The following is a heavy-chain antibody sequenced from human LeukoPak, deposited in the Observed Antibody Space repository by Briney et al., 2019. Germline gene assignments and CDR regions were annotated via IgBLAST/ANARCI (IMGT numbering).Heavy chain of an antibody. Sequence: GRSLRLSCAASGFTFSNYGMHWVRQAPGKGLEWVAVMSYDGGNKYYADSVKGRFSISRDNSKNTLYLQMNSLRTEDTAVYYCAKDRQGDYGDFDSPDYWGQGILVTVSS. D-gene: IGHD4-17*01. CDR2: MSYDGGNK. CDR3: AKDRQGDYGDFDSPDY. J-gene: IGHJ4*02. V-gene: IGHV3-30*18. CDR1: GFTFSNYG.